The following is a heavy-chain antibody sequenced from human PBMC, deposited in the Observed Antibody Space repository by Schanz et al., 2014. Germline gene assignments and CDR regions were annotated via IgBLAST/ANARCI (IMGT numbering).Heavy chain of an antibody. D-gene: IGHD4-17*01. J-gene: IGHJ3*02. Sequence: LVESGGGLVQPGGSLRLSCAAYGFTVSSNYMSWVRQAPGQGLEWVSGIYSIGNTYYADSVKGRFTISRDNSKNTLFLQMNSLRVEDTAVYYCAKDPHKDYGGKPQALDIWGQGTMVTVSS. CDR2: IYSIGNT. V-gene: IGHV3-66*01. CDR3: AKDPHKDYGGKPQALDI. CDR1: GFTVSSNY.